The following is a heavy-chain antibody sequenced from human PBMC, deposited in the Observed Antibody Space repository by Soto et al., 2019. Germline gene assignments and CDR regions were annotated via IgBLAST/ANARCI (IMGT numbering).Heavy chain of an antibody. D-gene: IGHD3-22*01. CDR2: IFGSGET. CDR3: VREGDYSDNNGYPLFDY. CDR1: GASMRNYY. J-gene: IGHJ4*02. V-gene: IGHV4-4*07. Sequence: QVQLQESGPGLLKPSETLSLTCTVSGASMRNYYWSWIRQPAGKGLEWIGRIFGSGETYYNPSPKSRIILSVDLSKSQFSLELTSVTAADTAVYFCVREGDYSDNNGYPLFDYWGQGTLVTVSP.